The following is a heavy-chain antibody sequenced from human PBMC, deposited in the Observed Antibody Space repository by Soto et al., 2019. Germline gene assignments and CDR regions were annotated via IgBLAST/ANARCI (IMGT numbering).Heavy chain of an antibody. CDR2: ISWNSGSI. D-gene: IGHD3-10*01. CDR3: AKDNTGGSYYYMDV. J-gene: IGHJ6*03. Sequence: GGSLRLSCAASGFTFDDYAMHWVRQAPGKGLEWVSGISWNSGSIGYADSVKGRFTISRDNAKNSLYLQMNSLRAEDTALYYCAKDNTGGSYYYMDVWGKGTTVTVSS. CDR1: GFTFDDYA. V-gene: IGHV3-9*01.